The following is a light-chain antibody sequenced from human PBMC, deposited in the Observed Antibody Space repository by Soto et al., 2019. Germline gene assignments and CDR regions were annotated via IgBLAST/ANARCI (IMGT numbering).Light chain of an antibody. CDR2: KAS. CDR3: QHYNTYPWT. J-gene: IGKJ1*01. Sequence: DIQMTQSPSILSASVGDRVTITCRASQSISSWLGWYQQKPGKAPNLLIHKASHLESGVPSRFSGSGSGTEFTLTISSLQPGDFATYYCQHYNTYPWTFGQGTKVDIK. V-gene: IGKV1-5*03. CDR1: QSISSW.